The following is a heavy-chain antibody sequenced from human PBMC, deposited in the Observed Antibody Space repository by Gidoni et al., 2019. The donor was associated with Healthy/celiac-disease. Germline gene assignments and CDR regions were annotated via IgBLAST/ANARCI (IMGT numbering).Heavy chain of an antibody. J-gene: IGHJ6*03. D-gene: IGHD3-3*01. Sequence: EVQLVESGGGLVKPGGSLRLSCAASGFTFSNAWMSWVRQAPGKGLEWVGRIKSKTDGGTTDYAAPVKGRFTISRDDSKNTLYLQMNSLKTEDTAVYYCTTVHPRGYYDFWSGQKTPGYMDVWGKGTTVTVSS. CDR3: TTVHPRGYYDFWSGQKTPGYMDV. CDR2: IKSKTDGGTT. CDR1: GFTFSNAW. V-gene: IGHV3-15*01.